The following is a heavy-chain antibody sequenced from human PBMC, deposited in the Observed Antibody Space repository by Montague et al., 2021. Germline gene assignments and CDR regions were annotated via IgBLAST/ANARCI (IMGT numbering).Heavy chain of an antibody. CDR2: INHSGST. Sequence: SETLSLTCAVYGVTFRGYYWTWIRQPPGKGLEWIGEINHSGSTDYNPSLESRVTISVDTSKNQFSLKLSSVTAADTAVYYGVVTPSLYYHGMDVWGQGTTVTVSS. J-gene: IGHJ6*02. CDR1: GVTFRGYY. V-gene: IGHV4-34*08. D-gene: IGHD4-23*01. CDR3: VVTPSLYYHGMDV.